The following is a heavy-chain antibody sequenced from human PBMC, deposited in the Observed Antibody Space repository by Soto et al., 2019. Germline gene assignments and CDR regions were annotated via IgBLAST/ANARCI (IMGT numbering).Heavy chain of an antibody. Sequence: QVQLQQSGPRLARPSGTLSLTCVVSGGSISSTNWWTWVRQTPGKGLEWIGEVYHTGSTKYNPSPKHRVTISLDQSNNQFSLNLTSVPAADTAVYYCATLPPRIVVVVLPIPSWGQGTLVTVSS. CDR3: ATLPPRIVVVVLPIPS. D-gene: IGHD2-15*01. CDR2: VYHTGST. V-gene: IGHV4-4*02. CDR1: GGSISSTNW. J-gene: IGHJ4*02.